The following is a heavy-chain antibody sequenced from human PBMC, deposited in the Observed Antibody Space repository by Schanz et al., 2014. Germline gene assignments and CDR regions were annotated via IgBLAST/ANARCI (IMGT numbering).Heavy chain of an antibody. CDR3: ARLGTGMALAGSVIDSYYYYMDV. CDR1: GYTFSSYG. CDR2: INGYNGHT. Sequence: VQLVQSGAEARKPGASVKVSCKASGYTFSSYGITWVRQAPGQGLEWMGWINGYNGHTLYAQKFQGIVTITADRSTSTAYMKLSIMRSEDTAVYCCARLGTGMALAGSVIDSYYYYMDVWGEGTTVTVSS. V-gene: IGHV1-18*01. D-gene: IGHD6-19*01. J-gene: IGHJ6*03.